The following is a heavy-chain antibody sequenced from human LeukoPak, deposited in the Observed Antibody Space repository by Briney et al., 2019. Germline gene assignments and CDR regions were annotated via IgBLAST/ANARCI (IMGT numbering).Heavy chain of an antibody. CDR1: GFTFNSYA. Sequence: PGGSLRLSCPASGFTFNSYAMSWVRQAAGKGLEWVSAISGSSGRTYDADSVKGRLPIPRDNSKNTLYLQMNSLRAEDTAVYYCAKWGCSGGSCYPFDYWGQGTLVTVSS. V-gene: IGHV3-23*01. CDR2: ISGSSGRT. D-gene: IGHD2-15*01. J-gene: IGHJ4*02. CDR3: AKWGCSGGSCYPFDY.